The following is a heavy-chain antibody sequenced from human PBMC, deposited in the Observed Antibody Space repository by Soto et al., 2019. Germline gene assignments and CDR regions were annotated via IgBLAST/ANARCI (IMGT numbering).Heavy chain of an antibody. CDR1: GGTFSSYT. Sequence: QVQLVQSGAEVKKPGSSVKVSCKASGGTFSSYTIIWVRQAPGQGLEWMGRIIPILGIANYAQKFQGRVTXXXXXXXXXXXXXXXXXXXXXXXXXXXXXXXXXXXNDYWGQGTLVTVSS. V-gene: IGHV1-69*02. CDR3: XXXXXXXXNDY. J-gene: IGHJ4*02. CDR2: IIPILGIA.